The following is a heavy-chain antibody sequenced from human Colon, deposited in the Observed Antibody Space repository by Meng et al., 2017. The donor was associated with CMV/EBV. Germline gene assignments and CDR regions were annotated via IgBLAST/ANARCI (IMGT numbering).Heavy chain of an antibody. J-gene: IGHJ4*02. CDR2: IYYTGTT. CDR3: ARVKATVGEIVD. CDR1: GGSISGYH. Sequence: SETLSLTCTVSGGSISGYHWTWIRQPPGMGLEWIGYIYYTGTTYYNPSLKSRVTISVDTSKNHFYLNLSSVTAADTAVYYCARVKATVGEIVDWGQGTLVTVSS. D-gene: IGHD3-16*01. V-gene: IGHV4-59*01.